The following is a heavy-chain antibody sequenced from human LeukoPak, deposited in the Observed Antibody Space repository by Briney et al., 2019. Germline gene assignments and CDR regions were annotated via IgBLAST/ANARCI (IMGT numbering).Heavy chain of an antibody. CDR3: VTEGRFTLSFDY. CDR2: IKSESDGGTT. CDR1: GFIFTDAW. D-gene: IGHD3-3*01. J-gene: IGHJ4*02. V-gene: IGHV3-15*01. Sequence: PGGSLRLSCAASGFIFTDAWMSWVRQAPGRGLEWVGRIKSESDGGTTDYAAPVKGRFTISRDDSKKTLYLQMNSLTTEDTAVYYCVTEGRFTLSFDYWGQGTLVTVSS.